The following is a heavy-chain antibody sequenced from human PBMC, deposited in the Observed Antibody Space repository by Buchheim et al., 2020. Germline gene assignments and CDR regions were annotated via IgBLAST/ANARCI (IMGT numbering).Heavy chain of an antibody. V-gene: IGHV3-48*01. J-gene: IGHJ6*02. Sequence: EVQLVESGGGLVQPGGSLRLSCAASGFTFSSYSMNWVRQAPGKGLEWVSYISSSSSTIYYADSVKGRFTISRDNAKNSLYLQMNSLRAEDTAVYYCAREAYSSSWYIASPPSPGGMDVWGQGTT. CDR3: AREAYSSSWYIASPPSPGGMDV. D-gene: IGHD6-13*01. CDR2: ISSSSSTI. CDR1: GFTFSSYS.